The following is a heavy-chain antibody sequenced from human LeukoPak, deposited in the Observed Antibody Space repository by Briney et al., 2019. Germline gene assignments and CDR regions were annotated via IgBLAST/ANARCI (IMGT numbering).Heavy chain of an antibody. Sequence: GGSLRLSCAACGFGFSGYWMSWARQAPGKGLEWVALINHGGSEKYYVDSVKGRFTISRDNAENSLDLQMSSLRAEDTAVYYCARTGAPGTVDYWGQGTLVTVSS. V-gene: IGHV3-7*01. CDR1: GFGFSGYW. CDR2: INHGGSEK. D-gene: IGHD6-13*01. CDR3: ARTGAPGTVDY. J-gene: IGHJ4*02.